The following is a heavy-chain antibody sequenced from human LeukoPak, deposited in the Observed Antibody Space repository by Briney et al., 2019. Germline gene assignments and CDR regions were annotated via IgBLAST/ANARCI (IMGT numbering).Heavy chain of an antibody. Sequence: PGGSLRLSCAASGFTFSSYEMNWVRQAPGKGLEWVSYISSSRSTIYYADSVKGRFTISRDNAKNSLYLQMNSLRAEDTAVYYCARDLSLSGAAGTSYYYYGMDVWGQGTTVTVSS. D-gene: IGHD6-13*01. CDR2: ISSSRSTI. J-gene: IGHJ6*02. CDR3: ARDLSLSGAAGTSYYYYGMDV. CDR1: GFTFSSYE. V-gene: IGHV3-48*03.